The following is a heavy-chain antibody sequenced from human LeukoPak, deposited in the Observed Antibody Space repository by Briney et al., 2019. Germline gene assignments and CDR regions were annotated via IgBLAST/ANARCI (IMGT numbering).Heavy chain of an antibody. J-gene: IGHJ4*02. Sequence: SETLSLTCTVSGGSISSSSYYWGWIRQPPGKGLEWIGSIYYSGSTYYNPSLKSRVTISVDTSKNQFSLKLSSVTAADTAVYYCAGRIAAAGTDFDYWGQGTLVTVSS. CDR3: AGRIAAAGTDFDY. V-gene: IGHV4-39*01. CDR2: IYYSGST. D-gene: IGHD6-13*01. CDR1: GGSISSSSYY.